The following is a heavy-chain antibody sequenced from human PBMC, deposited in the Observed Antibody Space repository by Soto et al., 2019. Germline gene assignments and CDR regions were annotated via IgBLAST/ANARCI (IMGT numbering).Heavy chain of an antibody. CDR3: ARIIEASGTGFDY. Sequence: GESLKISCKGSGYTFISYWIGWVRQKPGKGLEWMCMIYPCDSDTRYSPSFQGQVTISADKSINTAYLQWSSLEASDTAVYYCARIIEASGTGFDYWGQGTLVTVSS. CDR2: IYPCDSDT. D-gene: IGHD1-26*01. CDR1: GYTFISYW. V-gene: IGHV5-51*01. J-gene: IGHJ4*02.